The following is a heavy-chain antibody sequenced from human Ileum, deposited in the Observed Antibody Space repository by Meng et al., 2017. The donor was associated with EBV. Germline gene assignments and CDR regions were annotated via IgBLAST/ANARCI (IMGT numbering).Heavy chain of an antibody. D-gene: IGHD4-17*01. CDR3: AGDGD. CDR1: GGSIGSSSYY. Sequence: RQPQASGYGLLKPSDTPSLTCAVSGGSIGSSSYYWGWVRQRPGKGLEWSGSIYYSGSTYYNPSLKSRVTISVDTSKNQFSLKLSSVTAADTAVYYCAGDGDGGQGTLVTVSS. V-gene: IGHV4-39*07. J-gene: IGHJ4*02. CDR2: IYYSGST.